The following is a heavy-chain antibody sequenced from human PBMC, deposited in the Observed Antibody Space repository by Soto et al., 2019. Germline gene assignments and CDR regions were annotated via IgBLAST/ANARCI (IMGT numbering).Heavy chain of an antibody. CDR1: GGSFSGYY. CDR2: INHSGST. CDR3: AREGVVVVAATYYYYYGMDV. Sequence: SDTLSLTCAVYGGSFSGYYWSWIRQPPGKGLEWIGEINHSGSTNYNPSLKSRVTISVDTSKNQFSLKLSSVAAADTAVYYCAREGVVVVAATYYYYYGMDVWGQGTTVTISS. J-gene: IGHJ6*02. D-gene: IGHD2-15*01. V-gene: IGHV4-34*01.